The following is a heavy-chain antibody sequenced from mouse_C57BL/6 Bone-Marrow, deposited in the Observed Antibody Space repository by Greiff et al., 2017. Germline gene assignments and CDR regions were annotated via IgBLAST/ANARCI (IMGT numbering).Heavy chain of an antibody. CDR1: GYTFTSYW. J-gene: IGHJ1*03. CDR2: IYPGSGST. CDR3: ARTYYSNDWYFDV. Sequence: QVQLQQPGAELVKPGASVKMSCKASGYTFTSYWITWVKQRPGQGLEWIGDIYPGSGSTNYNEKFKSKATLTVDTSSSTAYMQRSSLTSEDSAVYYCARTYYSNDWYFDVWGTGTTVTGSA. D-gene: IGHD2-5*01. V-gene: IGHV1-55*01.